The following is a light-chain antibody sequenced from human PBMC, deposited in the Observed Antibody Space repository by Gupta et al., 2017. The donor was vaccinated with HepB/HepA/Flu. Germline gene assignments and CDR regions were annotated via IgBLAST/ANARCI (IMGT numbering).Light chain of an antibody. CDR1: QSVVYSHTIKNY. J-gene: IGKJ4*01. Sequence: DIVMTKSPDSMAVSLGEGATINCKSSQSVVYSHTIKNYLAWYQQKPGQPPKLLIYCASTRESGVPDRFSGSGSGTAFTLPISSLQAEDVAVYYCQQYYSTPLTFGGGTKVEIK. CDR3: QQYYSTPLT. V-gene: IGKV4-1*01. CDR2: CAS.